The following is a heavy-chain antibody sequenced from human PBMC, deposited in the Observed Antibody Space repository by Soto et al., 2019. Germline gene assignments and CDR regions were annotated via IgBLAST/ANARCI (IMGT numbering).Heavy chain of an antibody. CDR3: AKDTGNYRVGDY. CDR2: ISYDGTTK. D-gene: IGHD1-7*01. Sequence: QVQLLESGGGVVQPGRSLRLSCAASGFTFGTYGMHWVRQAPGKGLEWVAAISYDGTTKYNADSVKGRFTTSRDNSKNALYLQMNSLRAEDTALYYCAKDTGNYRVGDYWGQGTLVTVSS. V-gene: IGHV3-30*18. J-gene: IGHJ4*02. CDR1: GFTFGTYG.